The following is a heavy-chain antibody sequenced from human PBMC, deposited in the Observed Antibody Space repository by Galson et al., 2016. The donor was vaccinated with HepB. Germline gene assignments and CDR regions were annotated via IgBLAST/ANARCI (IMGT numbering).Heavy chain of an antibody. D-gene: IGHD2-21*01. CDR1: GFIFSNYA. J-gene: IGHJ4*02. Sequence: SLRLSCAASGFIFSNYAMVWVRQAPGQGLEWVSSISSDGVYTYYADSLKGRFSISRDNAKNSLFLQMSSLRAEDTAMYYCARDYFCVGASCRGERGRFDYWGQGALVTVSS. CDR2: ISSDGVYT. V-gene: IGHV3-21*01. CDR3: ARDYFCVGASCRGERGRFDY.